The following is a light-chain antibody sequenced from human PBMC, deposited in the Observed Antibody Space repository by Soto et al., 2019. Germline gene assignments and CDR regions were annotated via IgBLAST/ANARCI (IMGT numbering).Light chain of an antibody. J-gene: IGKJ1*01. CDR2: KAS. CDR3: QLYNSYSEA. Sequence: DIQMTQSPSTLSGSVGDRVTITCRARRTISSWLAWYQQKPGKAPKLLIFKASNLKSGVPSRFSGSGSGTEFPLTISSLQPDDFATYYCQLYNSYSEAFGQGTKVELK. CDR1: RTISSW. V-gene: IGKV1-5*03.